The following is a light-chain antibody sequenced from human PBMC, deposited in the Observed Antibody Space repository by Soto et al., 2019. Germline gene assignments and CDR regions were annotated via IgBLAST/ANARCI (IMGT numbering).Light chain of an antibody. CDR1: QSISSN. CDR2: DAS. Sequence: EIVMTQSPAPLSVSPGERATLSCRASQSISSNLAWYQQKPGQAPRLLTSDASTRATGIPGRFSGSGSGTESTPDITSPLSNDFPNDYYQDYNRWSRTFGQGTRVEIK. J-gene: IGKJ1*01. V-gene: IGKV3-15*01. CDR3: QDYNRWSRT.